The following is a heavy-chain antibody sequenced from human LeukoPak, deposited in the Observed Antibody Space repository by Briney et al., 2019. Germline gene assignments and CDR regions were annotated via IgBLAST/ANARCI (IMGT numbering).Heavy chain of an antibody. CDR2: ISYDGSNK. V-gene: IGHV3-30*18. CDR3: AKGDPVAGIDY. CDR1: GFTFSSYG. D-gene: IGHD6-19*01. J-gene: IGHJ4*02. Sequence: ARSLRLSCAASGFTFSSYGMHWVRQAPGKGLEWVAVISYDGSNKYYADSVKGRFTISRDNSKNTLYLQMNSLRAEDTAVYYCAKGDPVAGIDYWGQGTLVTVCS.